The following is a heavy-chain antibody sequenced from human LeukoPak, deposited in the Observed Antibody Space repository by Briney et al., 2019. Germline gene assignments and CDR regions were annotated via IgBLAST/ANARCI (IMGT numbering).Heavy chain of an antibody. CDR1: GFTFRSYA. J-gene: IGHJ1*01. D-gene: IGHD3-22*01. V-gene: IGHV4-39*01. CDR3: ARRRYYDSTGYLD. Sequence: GSLRLSCAASGFTFRSYAMNWVRQYPGKGLEWIGSIYYSGSTYYNASLKSRLFISVDTSNNQFSLRLSFVTAADTAVYYCARRRYYDSTGYLDWGQGTLITVSS. CDR2: IYYSGST.